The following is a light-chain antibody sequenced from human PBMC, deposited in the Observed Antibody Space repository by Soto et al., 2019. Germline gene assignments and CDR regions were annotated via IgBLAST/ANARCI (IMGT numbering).Light chain of an antibody. CDR1: SSNIGAGYD. CDR3: QSYDSSLSGWV. CDR2: GNN. V-gene: IGLV1-40*01. Sequence: QSVLTQPPSVSGAPGQRVTISCTGSSSNIGAGYDVHWYQQLPGTAPTLLIYGNNNRPSGVPDRFSGSKSGTSASLAITGIQAEDEADYDCQSYDSSLSGWVFGGGTKGTVL. J-gene: IGLJ3*02.